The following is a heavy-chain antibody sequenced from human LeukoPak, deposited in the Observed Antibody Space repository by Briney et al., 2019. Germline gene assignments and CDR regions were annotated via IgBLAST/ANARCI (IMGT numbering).Heavy chain of an antibody. CDR1: GGTFSSYA. Sequence: SVKVSCKASGGTFSSYAISWVRQAPGQGLEWMGGIIPIFGTANYAQKFQGRVTITTDESTSTAYMELSSLRSEDTAVYYCARAGAYYYGSGSYPNYYYYYMDVWGKGTTVTVSS. CDR2: IIPIFGTA. D-gene: IGHD3-10*01. J-gene: IGHJ6*03. CDR3: ARAGAYYYGSGSYPNYYYYYMDV. V-gene: IGHV1-69*05.